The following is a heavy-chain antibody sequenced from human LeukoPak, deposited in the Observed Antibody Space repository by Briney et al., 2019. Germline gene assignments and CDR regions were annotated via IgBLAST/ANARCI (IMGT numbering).Heavy chain of an antibody. Sequence: GGSLRLSCAASGFTFSSYEMNWARQAPGKGLEWVSYISSSGSTIYYADSVKGRFTISRDNAKNSLYLQMNSLRAEDTAVYYCARERGSRYYYYMDVWGKGTTVTISS. CDR3: ARERGSRYYYYMDV. CDR2: ISSSGSTI. J-gene: IGHJ6*03. D-gene: IGHD3-10*01. V-gene: IGHV3-48*03. CDR1: GFTFSSYE.